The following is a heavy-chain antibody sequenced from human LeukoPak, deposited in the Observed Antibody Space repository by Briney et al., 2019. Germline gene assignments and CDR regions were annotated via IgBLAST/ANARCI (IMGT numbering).Heavy chain of an antibody. V-gene: IGHV4-61*02. CDR3: ARDSVGATADY. Sequence: PSQTLPLTCTVSGGSISSGGYYWSWIRQPAGKGLEWIGRIYTSGSTNYNPSLKSRVTISVDTSKNQFSLKLSSVTAADTAVYYCARDSVGATADYWGQGTLVTVSS. CDR2: IYTSGST. D-gene: IGHD1-26*01. J-gene: IGHJ4*02. CDR1: GGSISSGGYY.